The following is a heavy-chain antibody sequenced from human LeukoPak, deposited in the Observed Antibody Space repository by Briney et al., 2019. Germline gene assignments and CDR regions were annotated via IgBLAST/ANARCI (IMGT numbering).Heavy chain of an antibody. Sequence: ASVKVSCKASGYTFTGYYMHWVRQAPGQGLEWMGWINPNSGGTNYAQKFQGRVTMTRDTSISTAYMELSRLRSDDTAVYYCARGQDCSSTSCYGGERNYYYGMDVWGQGTTVTVSS. V-gene: IGHV1-2*02. CDR2: INPNSGGT. CDR1: GYTFTGYY. J-gene: IGHJ6*02. CDR3: ARGQDCSSTSCYGGERNYYYGMDV. D-gene: IGHD2-2*01.